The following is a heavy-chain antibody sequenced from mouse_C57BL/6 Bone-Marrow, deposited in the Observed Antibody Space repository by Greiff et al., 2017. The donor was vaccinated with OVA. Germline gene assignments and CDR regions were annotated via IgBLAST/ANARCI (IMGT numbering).Heavy chain of an antibody. CDR2: ISDGGSYT. V-gene: IGHV5-4*01. D-gene: IGHD2-3*01. CDR1: GFTFSSYA. J-gene: IGHJ2*01. Sequence: VESGGGLVKPGGSLKLSCAASGFTFSSYAMSWVRQTPEKRLEWVATISDGGSYTYYPDNVKGRFTISRDNAKNNLYLQMSHLKSEDTAMYYCARGNGYYPFDYWGQGTTLTVSS. CDR3: ARGNGYYPFDY.